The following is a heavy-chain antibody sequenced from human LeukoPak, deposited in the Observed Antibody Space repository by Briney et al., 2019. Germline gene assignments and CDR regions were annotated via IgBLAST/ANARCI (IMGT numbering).Heavy chain of an antibody. J-gene: IGHJ4*02. Sequence: GRSLRLSCAASGFTFSSYAMHWVRQVPGKGLEWVAVISYDGSNKYYADSVKGRFTISRDNSKNTLYLQMNSLRAEDTAVYYCARTYGGFDYWGQGTLVTVSS. CDR2: ISYDGSNK. D-gene: IGHD4-23*01. CDR3: ARTYGGFDY. V-gene: IGHV3-30*04. CDR1: GFTFSSYA.